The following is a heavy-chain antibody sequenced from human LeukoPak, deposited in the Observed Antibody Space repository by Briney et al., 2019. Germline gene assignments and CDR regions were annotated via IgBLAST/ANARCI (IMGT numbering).Heavy chain of an antibody. J-gene: IGHJ6*03. Sequence: SQTLSLTCAISGDSVSSNSAAWNWIRQSPSRGLEWLGRTYYRSKWYNDYAVSVKSRITINPDTSKNQFSLQLNSVTPEDTAVYYCARGFFGVVSSDLRPSYYYYMDVWGKGTTVTVSS. V-gene: IGHV6-1*01. CDR3: ARGFFGVVSSDLRPSYYYYMDV. CDR2: TYYRSKWYN. D-gene: IGHD3-3*01. CDR1: GDSVSSNSAA.